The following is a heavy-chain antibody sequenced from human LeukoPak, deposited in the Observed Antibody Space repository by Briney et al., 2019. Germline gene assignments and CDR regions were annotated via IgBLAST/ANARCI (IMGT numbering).Heavy chain of an antibody. Sequence: GASVKVSCKASGYTFTSYGISWVRQAPGQGLEWMGWISAYNGNTNYAQKLQGRVTMTTDTSTSTAYMELRSLRSDDTAVYYCARDGSIEYSDSSGYYPFPDYWGQGTLVTVSS. CDR1: GYTFTSYG. CDR2: ISAYNGNT. V-gene: IGHV1-18*01. J-gene: IGHJ4*02. CDR3: ARDGSIEYSDSSGYYPFPDY. D-gene: IGHD3-22*01.